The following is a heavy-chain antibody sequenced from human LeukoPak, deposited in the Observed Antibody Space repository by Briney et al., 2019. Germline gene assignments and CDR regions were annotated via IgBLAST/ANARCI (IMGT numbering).Heavy chain of an antibody. Sequence: GRSLRLSCAASGFTFSSYGMHWVRQAPGKGLEWVAVIWYGGSNKYYADSVKGRFTISRDNSKNTLYLQMNSLRAEDTAVYYCAKSIYDFWSGVDYYYYMDVWGKGTTVTVSS. D-gene: IGHD3-3*01. J-gene: IGHJ6*03. CDR1: GFTFSSYG. CDR2: IWYGGSNK. V-gene: IGHV3-30*18. CDR3: AKSIYDFWSGVDYYYYMDV.